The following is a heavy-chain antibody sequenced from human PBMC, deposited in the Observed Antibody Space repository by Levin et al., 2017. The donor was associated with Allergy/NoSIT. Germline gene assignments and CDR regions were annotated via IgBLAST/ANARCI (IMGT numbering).Heavy chain of an antibody. Sequence: SQTLSLTCAVYGGSFSGYYWSWIRQPPGKGLEWIGEINHSGSTNYNPSLKSRVTISVDTSKNQFSLKLSSVTAADTAVYYCARGPMYYYARGWFDPWGQGTLVTVSS. CDR2: INHSGST. D-gene: IGHD3-10*01. V-gene: IGHV4-34*01. CDR1: GGSFSGYY. J-gene: IGHJ5*02. CDR3: ARGPMYYYARGWFDP.